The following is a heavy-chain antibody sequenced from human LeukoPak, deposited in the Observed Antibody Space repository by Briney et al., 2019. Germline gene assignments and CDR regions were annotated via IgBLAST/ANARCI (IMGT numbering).Heavy chain of an antibody. CDR3: ARGLREYSDDDFLIPGY. J-gene: IGHJ4*02. Sequence: ASVKVSCKSSGYTFTSYDINWVRQATGQGLEWMGWMNPNSGDTGYAQKFQGRVTMTRDTSISTAYMELSSLRSEDTAVYYCARGLREYSDDDFLIPGYWGQGTLVTVSS. V-gene: IGHV1-8*01. CDR2: MNPNSGDT. D-gene: IGHD5-12*01. CDR1: GYTFTSYD.